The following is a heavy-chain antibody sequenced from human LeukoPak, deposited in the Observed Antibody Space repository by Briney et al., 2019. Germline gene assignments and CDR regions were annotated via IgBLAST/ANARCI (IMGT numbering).Heavy chain of an antibody. CDR2: ISGGGGNT. D-gene: IGHD3-22*01. CDR3: AKDDMIVLEGAFDI. J-gene: IGHJ3*02. CDR1: RFTLSRYA. Sequence: PGGTLRLSRAASRFTLSRYAMSWVREAPGKGLEAGSAISGGGGNTSYAASVKGPFTISRDNSKTTLYLPMNRLRAEDTAVYYCAKDDMIVLEGAFDIWGQGTMVTVSS. V-gene: IGHV3-23*01.